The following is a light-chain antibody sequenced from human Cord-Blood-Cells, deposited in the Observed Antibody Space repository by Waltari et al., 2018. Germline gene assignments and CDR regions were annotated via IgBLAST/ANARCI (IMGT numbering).Light chain of an antibody. J-gene: IGLJ2*01. CDR3: SSYTSSSIL. CDR2: EVS. Sequence: QSALTQPASVSGSPGQSITISCTGTSSDVGGYNYVSWYQQHPGKAPKLMIYEVSNRPSGGSNRFSGSKSGNTASLTISGLQAEDEADYYCSSYTSSSILFGGGTKLTVL. V-gene: IGLV2-14*01. CDR1: SSDVGGYNY.